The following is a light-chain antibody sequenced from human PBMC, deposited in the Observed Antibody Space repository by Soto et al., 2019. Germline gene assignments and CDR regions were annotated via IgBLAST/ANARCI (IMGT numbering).Light chain of an antibody. CDR3: GSYAPISPVV. V-gene: IGLV2-23*01. CDR2: EDN. Sequence: QSALTQPASVSGSPGQSITISCTGTSSDVGSYNLVSWYQQHPGKAPKLMIYEDNKRPSGVSNRFAGSKSGNTASLTISGLQAEDGAHYYCGSYAPISPVVFGGGTKLTVL. J-gene: IGLJ3*02. CDR1: SSDVGSYNL.